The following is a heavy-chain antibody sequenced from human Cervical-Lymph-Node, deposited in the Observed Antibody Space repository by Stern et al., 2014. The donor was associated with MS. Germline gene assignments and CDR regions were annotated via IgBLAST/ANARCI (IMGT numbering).Heavy chain of an antibody. Sequence: VQLVQSGAEVKKPRDSLKISCKGSGYTFSKNWIAWVRQMPGKGLEWMGIIYPGDSDTRYSPSFQGQVTMSAAKSINPAYLQWNSLKASDTAIYYCARHPPRRSSSDPNFGLDVWGQGTTVTVSS. CDR3: ARHPPRRSSSDPNFGLDV. D-gene: IGHD6-6*01. J-gene: IGHJ6*02. CDR1: GYTFSKNW. CDR2: IYPGDSDT. V-gene: IGHV5-51*01.